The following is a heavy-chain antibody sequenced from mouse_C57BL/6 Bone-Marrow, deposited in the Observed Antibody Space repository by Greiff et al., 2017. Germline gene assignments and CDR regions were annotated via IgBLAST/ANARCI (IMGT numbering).Heavy chain of an antibody. V-gene: IGHV1-81*01. CDR2: IYPRSGNT. Sequence: VMLVESGAELARPGASVKLSCKASGYTFTSYGISWVKQRTGQGLEWIGEIYPRSGNTYYNEKFKGKATLTADKSSSTAYMELRSLTSEDSAVYFCVGRYYAMDYWGQGTSVTVSS. CDR1: GYTFTSYG. J-gene: IGHJ4*01. CDR3: VGRYYAMDY.